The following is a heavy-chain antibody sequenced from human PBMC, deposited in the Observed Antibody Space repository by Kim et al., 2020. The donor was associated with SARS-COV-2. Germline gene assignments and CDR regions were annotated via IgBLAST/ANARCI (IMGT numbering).Heavy chain of an antibody. CDR2: ISYDGSIE. D-gene: IGHD3-10*01. J-gene: IGHJ4*02. Sequence: GGSLRLSCAASGFTFNSYAMHWVRQAPGKGLEWVAVISYDGSIENYADSVRGRFTISRDNSKNTLYLQMNSLRVEDTAVYYCARNWQYRWFGELLTNYYFAYWGEGTLVTVSS. CDR3: ARNWQYRWFGELLTNYYFAY. V-gene: IGHV3-30-3*01. CDR1: GFTFNSYA.